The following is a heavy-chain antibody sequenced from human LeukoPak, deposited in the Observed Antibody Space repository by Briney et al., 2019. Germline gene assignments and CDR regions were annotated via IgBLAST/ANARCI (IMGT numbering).Heavy chain of an antibody. Sequence: SETLSITCTVSGGSISSYYWSWIRQPPGKGLEWIGYIYYSGSTNYNPSLKSRVTISVDTSKNQFSLKLSSVTAADTAVYYCARDPGGGDYFDYWGQGTLVTVSS. CDR1: GGSISSYY. D-gene: IGHD3-10*01. J-gene: IGHJ4*02. V-gene: IGHV4-59*01. CDR3: ARDPGGGDYFDY. CDR2: IYYSGST.